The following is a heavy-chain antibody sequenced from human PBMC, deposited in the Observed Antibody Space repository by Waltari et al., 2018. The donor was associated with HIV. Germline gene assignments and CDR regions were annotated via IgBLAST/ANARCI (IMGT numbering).Heavy chain of an antibody. Sequence: VQLVQSGAELKQPGESLRISCKGSGYAFNTSWISWVRQMPGKDLEWMGRIEPTDSYANYSPSFQGHVTFSVDKSISTAYLQWSTLKASDTAMYYCVRLDVTTSGFLWERTTDYWGQGTLVTVAS. D-gene: IGHD1-26*01. J-gene: IGHJ4*02. CDR2: IEPTDSYA. CDR1: GYAFNTSW. CDR3: VRLDVTTSGFLWERTTDY. V-gene: IGHV5-10-1*01.